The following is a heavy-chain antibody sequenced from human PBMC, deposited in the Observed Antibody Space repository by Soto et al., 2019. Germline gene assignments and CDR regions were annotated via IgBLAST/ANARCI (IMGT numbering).Heavy chain of an antibody. D-gene: IGHD3-3*01. CDR3: ARTSCYYFFDY. CDR1: GYTFTTYA. J-gene: IGHJ4*02. CDR2: INAGNGNT. V-gene: IGHV1-3*01. Sequence: QVQLVQSGAEVKKPGASVKVSCKASGYTFTTYAMHWVRQAPGQRLEWMGWINAGNGNTKYSQKFQGRVTITRDTSASRADMELSSLRSEDTAVYYCARTSCYYFFDYWGQGTLVTVS.